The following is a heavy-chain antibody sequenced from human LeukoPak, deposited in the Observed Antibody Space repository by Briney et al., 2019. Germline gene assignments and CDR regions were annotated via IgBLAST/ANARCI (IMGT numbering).Heavy chain of an antibody. CDR2: ISYDGSNK. CDR1: GFTFSSYA. Sequence: GSLRLSCAASGFTFSSYAMHWVRQAPGKGLEWVAVISYDGSNKYYADSVKGRFTISRDNSKNTLYLQMNSLRAEDTAVYYCARDEDIVATRAFDIWGQGTMVTVSS. V-gene: IGHV3-30-3*01. D-gene: IGHD5-12*01. J-gene: IGHJ3*02. CDR3: ARDEDIVATRAFDI.